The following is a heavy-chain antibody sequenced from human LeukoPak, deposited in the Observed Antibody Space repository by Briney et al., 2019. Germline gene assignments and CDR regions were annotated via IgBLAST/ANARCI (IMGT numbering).Heavy chain of an antibody. CDR1: GGSFSDYY. D-gene: IGHD3-10*01. CDR3: ARGLHYYGSGSYYRGAFDI. Sequence: PSETLSLACGVYGGSFSDYYWSWIRQPPGKGLEWIGEINHSGSTNYNPSLKSRVTISVDMSKNQFSLKLSSVTAADTAVYYCARGLHYYGSGSYYRGAFDIWGQGTMVTVSS. J-gene: IGHJ3*02. CDR2: INHSGST. V-gene: IGHV4-34*01.